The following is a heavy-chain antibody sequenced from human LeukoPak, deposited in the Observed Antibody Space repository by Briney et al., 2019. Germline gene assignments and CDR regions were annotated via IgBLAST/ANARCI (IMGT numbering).Heavy chain of an antibody. CDR2: ISYDGSNR. J-gene: IGHJ1*01. D-gene: IGHD3-10*01. Sequence: PGGSLRLSCAASGFAFSDCAVHWVRQAPGKGQEWVALISYDGSNRYYADSVKGRFTISRDNSKSTMSLQMNSLRREDTAVYYCASRTNSGPPFWGQGTLVTVSS. V-gene: IGHV3-30-3*01. CDR3: ASRTNSGPPF. CDR1: GFAFSDCA.